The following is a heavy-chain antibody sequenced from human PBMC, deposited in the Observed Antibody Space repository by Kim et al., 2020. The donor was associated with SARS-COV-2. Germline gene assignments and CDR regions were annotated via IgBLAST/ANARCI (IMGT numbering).Heavy chain of an antibody. Sequence: FQGRVTMTRDTSTRTVYMELSSLRSEDTAVYYCARLGVGAMERGFYYFDYWGQGTLVTVSS. CDR3: ARLGVGAMERGFYYFDY. J-gene: IGHJ4*02. D-gene: IGHD1-26*01. V-gene: IGHV1-46*01.